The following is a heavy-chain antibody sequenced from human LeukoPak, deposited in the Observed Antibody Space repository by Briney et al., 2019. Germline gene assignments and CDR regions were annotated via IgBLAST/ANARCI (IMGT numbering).Heavy chain of an antibody. J-gene: IGHJ4*02. CDR1: GYTFTGYY. D-gene: IGHD3-22*01. CDR2: INPNSGGT. V-gene: IGHV1-2*02. CDR3: ARDLTGSGGYPDY. Sequence: ASVKVSSKASGYTFTGYYMHWVRQAPGQGLEWMGWINPNSGGTNYAQKFQGRVTMTRDTSISTAYMELSRLRSDDTAVYYCARDLTGSGGYPDYWGQGTLVTVSS.